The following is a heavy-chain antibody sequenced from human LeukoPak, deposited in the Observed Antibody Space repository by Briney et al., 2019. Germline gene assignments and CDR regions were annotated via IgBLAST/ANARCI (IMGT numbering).Heavy chain of an antibody. J-gene: IGHJ4*02. CDR3: ARYYCSNDICYHFDY. CDR2: ISSSSSTI. Sequence: GGSLRLSCAASGFTFGSYSMNWVRQAPGKGLEWVSYISSSSSTIYYADSVKGRFTISRDNAKNSLYLQMNSLRDEDTAVYYCARYYCSNDICYHFDYWGQGTLVTVSS. V-gene: IGHV3-48*02. D-gene: IGHD2-8*01. CDR1: GFTFGSYS.